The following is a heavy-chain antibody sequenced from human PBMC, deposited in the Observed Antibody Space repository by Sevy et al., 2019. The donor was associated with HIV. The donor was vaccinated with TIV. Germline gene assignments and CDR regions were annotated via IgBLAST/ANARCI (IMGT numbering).Heavy chain of an antibody. D-gene: IGHD5-12*01. Sequence: SETLSLTCTVSGGPISSYYWSWIRQPPGKKLEWIGYIHYRGSTQYNPSLNSRVTMSVDTSKNQFSLKLTSVTAADTAVYYCARAPPVRSGDDSLNWFDPWGQGTLVTVSS. CDR3: ARAPPVRSGDDSLNWFDP. J-gene: IGHJ5*02. CDR1: GGPISSYY. CDR2: IHYRGST. V-gene: IGHV4-59*01.